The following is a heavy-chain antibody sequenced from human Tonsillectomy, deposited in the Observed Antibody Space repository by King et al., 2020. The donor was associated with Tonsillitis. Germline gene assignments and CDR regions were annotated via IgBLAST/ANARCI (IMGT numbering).Heavy chain of an antibody. CDR2: ISYDGSNK. V-gene: IGHV3-30*18. CDR1: GFTFSSYG. CDR3: AKRQSKGYCSGGSCYSAFDY. D-gene: IGHD2-15*01. Sequence: VQLQESGGGVVQPGRSLRLSCVASGFTFSSYGMHWVRQTPGEGLGWVAVISYDGSNKYYADSVKGRLTISRDNSKNTLYLQMNSLRAVDTAVYYCAKRQSKGYCSGGSCYSAFDYWGQGTLITVSS. J-gene: IGHJ4*02.